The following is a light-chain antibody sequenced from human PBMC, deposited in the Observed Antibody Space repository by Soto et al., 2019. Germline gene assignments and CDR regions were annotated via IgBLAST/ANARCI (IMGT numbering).Light chain of an antibody. CDR2: DVI. CDR3: SSYSTSSNLV. V-gene: IGLV2-14*03. J-gene: IGLJ1*01. Sequence: QSALTQPASVSGSPGQSITISCSGTNTDVGAYDYVSWYQQHPGKAPKLILYDVINRPSGVSDRFSGSKSGNTASLTIYGLQAEDEAEYFCSSYSTSSNLVFGTGTKLTVL. CDR1: NTDVGAYDY.